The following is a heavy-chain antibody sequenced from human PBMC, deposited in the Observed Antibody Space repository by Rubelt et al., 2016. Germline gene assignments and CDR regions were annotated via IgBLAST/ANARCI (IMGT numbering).Heavy chain of an antibody. Sequence: VQLVESGGGVVQPGRSLRLSCAASGFTFSSYAMNWVRQAPGKGLEWVSSISSSSSYKYYADSVKGRFTISRDNAKNSLYLQMNSLRAEDTAVYYCARDWDGCSGSNFDYWGQGTLVTVSS. J-gene: IGHJ4*02. V-gene: IGHV3-21*01. CDR2: ISSSSSYK. D-gene: IGHD1-26*01. CDR3: ARDWDGCSGSNFDY. CDR1: GFTFSSYA.